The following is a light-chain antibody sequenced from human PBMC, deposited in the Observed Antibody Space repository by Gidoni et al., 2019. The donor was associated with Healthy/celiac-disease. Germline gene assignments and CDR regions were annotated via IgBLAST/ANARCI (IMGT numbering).Light chain of an antibody. CDR3: QQSYNTPLT. Sequence: DIQMTQSPSSLSASVGDRVTITCRASQSISNYLNWYQQKPGKAPKLLIYDASNLQSGVPSRFSGRGSGTDFTLTISSLQPEDFATYYCQQSYNTPLTFGRGTKVEIK. CDR1: QSISNY. V-gene: IGKV1-39*01. CDR2: DAS. J-gene: IGKJ1*01.